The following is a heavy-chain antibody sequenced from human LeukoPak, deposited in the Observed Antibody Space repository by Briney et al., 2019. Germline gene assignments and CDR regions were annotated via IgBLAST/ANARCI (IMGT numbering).Heavy chain of an antibody. CDR2: ISAYDGNT. CDR3: ARGGIVGATEDPAFDI. D-gene: IGHD1-26*01. CDR1: GYTFTSYG. J-gene: IGHJ3*02. V-gene: IGHV1-18*01. Sequence: GASVKVSCKASGYTFTSYGISWVRQAPGQGLEWMGWISAYDGNTNYAQKLQGRVTMTTDTSTSTAYMELRSLRSDDTAVYYCARGGIVGATEDPAFDIWGQGTMVTVSS.